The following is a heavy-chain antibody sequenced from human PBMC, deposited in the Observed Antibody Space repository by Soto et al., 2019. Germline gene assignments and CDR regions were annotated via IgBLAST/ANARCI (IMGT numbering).Heavy chain of an antibody. CDR3: ARDRLRTPPPDY. J-gene: IGHJ4*02. CDR2: IIPILGIA. Sequence: QVQLVQSGAEVKKPGSSVKVSCKASGGTFSSYTISWVRQAPGQGLEWMGRIIPILGIANYAQKFQGRVTITADKSTSTAYLGLSSLRSEDTAVYYCARDRLRTPPPDYWGQGTLVTVSS. D-gene: IGHD5-12*01. V-gene: IGHV1-69*08. CDR1: GGTFSSYT.